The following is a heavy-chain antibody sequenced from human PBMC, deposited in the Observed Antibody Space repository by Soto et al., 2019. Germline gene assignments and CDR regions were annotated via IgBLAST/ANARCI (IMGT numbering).Heavy chain of an antibody. CDR1: GFTVGSNY. J-gene: IGHJ3*01. D-gene: IGHD3-10*01. CDR3: ARANRGEWNALHV. Sequence: EGQVVETGGGWIQPGGSLRLSCSASGFTVGSNYMSWFRHAPVKVLEWVSVIYSSGNTYYVDSVKGRFTISRDSSENTLYLQLNSMRVEDTAVYFCARANRGEWNALHVWGQGTMVTVSS. V-gene: IGHV3-53*02. CDR2: IYSSGNT.